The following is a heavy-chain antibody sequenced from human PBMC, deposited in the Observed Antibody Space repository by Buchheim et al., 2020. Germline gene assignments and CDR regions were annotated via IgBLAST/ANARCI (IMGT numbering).Heavy chain of an antibody. D-gene: IGHD6-13*01. CDR3: AKACVSSRGGLYYFDY. CDR1: GFTFSSYA. V-gene: IGHV3-23*01. Sequence: EVQLLESGGGLVQPGGSLRLSCAASGFTFSSYAMSWVRQAPGKGLEWVSAISGSGGSTYYADSVKGRFTISSANSTNTPYLPMNSLRAEDTAVYYCAKACVSSRGGLYYFDYWGQGTL. J-gene: IGHJ4*02. CDR2: ISGSGGST.